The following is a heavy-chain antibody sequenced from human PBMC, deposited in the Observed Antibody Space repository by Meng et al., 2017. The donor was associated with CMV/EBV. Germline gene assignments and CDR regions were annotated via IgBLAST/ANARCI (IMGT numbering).Heavy chain of an antibody. CDR1: GYSISSGYY. J-gene: IGHJ5*02. Sequence: ESLKISCTVSGYSISSGYYWGWIRQPPGKGLEWIGSIYHSGSTYYNPSLKSRVTISVDTSKNQFSLKLSSVTAADTAVYYCARLDDFWSGSTRYWFDPWGQGTLVTVSS. CDR2: IYHSGST. CDR3: ARLDDFWSGSTRYWFDP. V-gene: IGHV4-38-2*02. D-gene: IGHD3-3*01.